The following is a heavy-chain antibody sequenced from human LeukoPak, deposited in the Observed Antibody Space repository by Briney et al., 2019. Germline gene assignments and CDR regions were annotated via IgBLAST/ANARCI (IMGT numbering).Heavy chain of an antibody. CDR2: ISPSGGST. CDR1: GYTFTSYY. CDR3: AREQLVGTYYFDY. D-gene: IGHD6-6*01. Sequence: ASVKLSCKASGYTFTSYYMHWVRQAPGQGLEWMGMISPSGGSTSYAQKFQGRVTMTRDTSTSTVYMELSSLRSDDTAVYYCAREQLVGTYYFDYWGQGTLVTVSS. J-gene: IGHJ4*02. V-gene: IGHV1-46*01.